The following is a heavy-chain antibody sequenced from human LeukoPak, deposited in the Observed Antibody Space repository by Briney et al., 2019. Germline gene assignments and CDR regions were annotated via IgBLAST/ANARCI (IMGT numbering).Heavy chain of an antibody. J-gene: IGHJ4*02. CDR3: ARGVVGYGFDY. V-gene: IGHV3-21*01. CDR2: ISSSSSYI. Sequence: GSLRLSCAASGFTFSSYSMNWVRQAPGKGLEWVSSISSSSSYIYYADSVKGRFTISRDNAKNSLYLQMNSLRAEDTAVYYCARGVVGYGFDYWGQGTLVTVSS. D-gene: IGHD5-12*01. CDR1: GFTFSSYS.